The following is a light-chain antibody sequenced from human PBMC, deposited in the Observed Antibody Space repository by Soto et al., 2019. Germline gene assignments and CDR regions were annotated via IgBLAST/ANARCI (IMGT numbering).Light chain of an antibody. CDR1: QSVSSY. CDR3: QQRSNPIT. J-gene: IGKJ5*01. CDR2: DAS. Sequence: EIVLTQSPGTLSLSPGERVTLSCRASQSVSSYLAWYQQKPGQDPRLLIYDASNRATGIPARFSGSGSGTDFTLTISSLEPEDFAVYYCQQRSNPITFGQGTRLEIK. V-gene: IGKV3-11*01.